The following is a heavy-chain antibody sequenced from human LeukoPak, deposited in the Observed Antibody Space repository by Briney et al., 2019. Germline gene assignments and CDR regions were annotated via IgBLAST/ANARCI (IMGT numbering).Heavy chain of an antibody. V-gene: IGHV3-23*01. CDR3: ANTIVRGVASMDV. CDR2: ISGSGGST. J-gene: IGHJ6*02. CDR1: GFTFSSYA. Sequence: GGSLRPSCAASGFTFSSYAMSWVRQAPGKGLEWVSAISGSGGSTYYADAVKGRFIISRDNSRNTLYLQMHSLGAEDTAVYYCANTIVRGVASMDVWGQGTTVTVSS. D-gene: IGHD3-10*01.